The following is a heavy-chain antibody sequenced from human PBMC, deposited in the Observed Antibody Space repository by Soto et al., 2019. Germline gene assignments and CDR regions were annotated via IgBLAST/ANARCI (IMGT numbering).Heavy chain of an antibody. CDR2: ISAYNGNT. J-gene: IGHJ4*02. D-gene: IGHD1-26*01. CDR1: GYTFSSYG. CDR3: ARREVGTSLDFDY. Sequence: QVQLVQSGAEVKKPGSSVKVSCKASGYTFSSYGISGVRQAPGQGLEWMGWISAYNGNTKYAQKLQSRVTMTTGTSTSTAYMELRSLRSDDTAVYYCARREVGTSLDFDYWGQGTLVTVSS. V-gene: IGHV1-18*01.